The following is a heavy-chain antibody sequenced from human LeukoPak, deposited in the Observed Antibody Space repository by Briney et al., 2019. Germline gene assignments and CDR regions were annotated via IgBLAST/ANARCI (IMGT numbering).Heavy chain of an antibody. Sequence: QSGGSLRLSCAASGFTFSSYAMSWVRQAPGKGLEWVSAMSGSGGSTYYADSVKGRFTISRDNSKNTLYLQMNSLRAEDTAVYYCAKDLAPITMIAQGYFQHWGQGTLVAVSS. CDR1: GFTFSSYA. V-gene: IGHV3-23*01. D-gene: IGHD3-22*01. J-gene: IGHJ1*01. CDR3: AKDLAPITMIAQGYFQH. CDR2: MSGSGGST.